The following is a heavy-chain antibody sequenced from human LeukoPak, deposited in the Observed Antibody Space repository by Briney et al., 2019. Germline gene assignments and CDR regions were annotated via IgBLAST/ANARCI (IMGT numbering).Heavy chain of an antibody. CDR3: ARGRGGSYPLFDI. V-gene: IGHV1-2*02. D-gene: IGHD1-26*01. J-gene: IGHJ3*02. Sequence: GASVKVSCKASGYTFTGYYMHWVRQAPGQGLEWMGWINPNSGGTNYAQKFQGRVTMTRDMSISTAYMELSRLRSDDTAVYYCARGRGGSYPLFDIWGQGTMVTVSS. CDR1: GYTFTGYY. CDR2: INPNSGGT.